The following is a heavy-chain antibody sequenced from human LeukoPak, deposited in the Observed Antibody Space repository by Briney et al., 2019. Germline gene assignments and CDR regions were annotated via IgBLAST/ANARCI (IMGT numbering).Heavy chain of an antibody. CDR3: AREDGISS. CDR1: GYTFGDYG. J-gene: IGHJ4*02. D-gene: IGHD1-14*01. CDR2: INSDGSST. V-gene: IGHV3-74*01. Sequence: SGGSLRLSCAASGYTFGDYGMSWVRQVPGKGLVWVSRINSDGSSTSYADFVKGRFTISRDNAKNTLYLQMNSLRAEDTAVYYCAREDGISSWGQGTLVTISS.